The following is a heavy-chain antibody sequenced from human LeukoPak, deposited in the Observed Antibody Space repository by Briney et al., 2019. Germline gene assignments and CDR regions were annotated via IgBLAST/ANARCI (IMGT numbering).Heavy chain of an antibody. J-gene: IGHJ5*02. V-gene: IGHV1-18*01. Sequence: ASVKVSCKASGYTFTSYGISWVRQAPGQGLEWMGWISAYNGNTNYAQKLQGRVTMTTDTSTSTAYMELRSLRAEDTAVYYCARGGSYYKPNGQNWFDPWGQGTLVTVSS. D-gene: IGHD3-10*01. CDR3: ARGGSYYKPNGQNWFDP. CDR2: ISAYNGNT. CDR1: GYTFTSYG.